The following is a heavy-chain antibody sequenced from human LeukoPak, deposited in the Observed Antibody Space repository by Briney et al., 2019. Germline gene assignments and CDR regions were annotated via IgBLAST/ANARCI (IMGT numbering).Heavy chain of an antibody. Sequence: SETLSLTCIVSGGSISSYYWSWIRQPPGKGLEWIGYIYYSGSTNYNPSLKSRVTISVDTSKNQFSPKLSSVTAADTAVYYCARGSGTVTTGDYWGQGTLVTVSS. J-gene: IGHJ4*02. CDR2: IYYSGST. V-gene: IGHV4-59*12. D-gene: IGHD4-17*01. CDR3: ARGSGTVTTGDY. CDR1: GGSISSYY.